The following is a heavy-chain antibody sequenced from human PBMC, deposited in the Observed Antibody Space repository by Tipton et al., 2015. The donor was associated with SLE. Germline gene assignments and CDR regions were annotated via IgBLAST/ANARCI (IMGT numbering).Heavy chain of an antibody. CDR1: GGSISSYY. D-gene: IGHD3-10*01. CDR3: AGHSQNVLLWFGESGDAFDI. Sequence: TLSLTCTVSGGSISSYYWSWIRQPPGKGLEWMGYIYYSGSTNYNPSLKSRVTISVDTSKNQFSLKLSSVTAADTAVYYCAGHSQNVLLWFGESGDAFDIWGQGTMVTVSS. CDR2: IYYSGST. V-gene: IGHV4-59*01. J-gene: IGHJ3*02.